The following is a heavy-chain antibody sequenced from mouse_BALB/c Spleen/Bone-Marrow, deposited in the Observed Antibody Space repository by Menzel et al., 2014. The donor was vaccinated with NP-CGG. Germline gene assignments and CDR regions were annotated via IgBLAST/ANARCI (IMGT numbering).Heavy chain of an antibody. Sequence: EVQLVESGGGLVKPGGSLKLSCAASGFTFGSYAMSWVRQTPEKRLEWVASISSGGSTYYPDSVKGRFTISRDNTRNILYLQMSSLRSEDTAMYYCASRLCSGLHYYAMDYWGQGTSVTVSS. CDR3: ASRLCSGLHYYAMDY. CDR1: GFTFGSYA. J-gene: IGHJ4*01. CDR2: ISSGGST. V-gene: IGHV5-6-5*01.